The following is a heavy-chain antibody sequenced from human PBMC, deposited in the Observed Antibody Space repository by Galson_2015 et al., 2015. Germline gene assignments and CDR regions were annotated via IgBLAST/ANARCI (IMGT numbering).Heavy chain of an antibody. D-gene: IGHD2-2*01. CDR1: GGSISSSNW. Sequence: SETLSLTCAVSGGSISSSNWWSWVRQPPGKGLEWIGEIYHSGSTNYNPSLKSRVTISVDKSKNQFSLKLSSVTAADTAVYYCASLQYQLLAFDYWGQGTLVTVSS. CDR3: ASLQYQLLAFDY. J-gene: IGHJ4*02. CDR2: IYHSGST. V-gene: IGHV4-4*02.